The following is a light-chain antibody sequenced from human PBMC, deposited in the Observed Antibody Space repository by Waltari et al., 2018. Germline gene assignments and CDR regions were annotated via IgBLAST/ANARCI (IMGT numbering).Light chain of an antibody. CDR3: YSSDSTGLRV. CDR2: EDT. J-gene: IGLJ1*01. CDR1: AFPRKY. Sequence: SSELTQTPSVSVSPGQTARITCSGHAFPRKYAYWFQQKSGQAPRMVIYEDTKRPSWIPERFSGSSSGTVATLTITGAQVDDEADYYCYSSDSTGLRVFGGGTTVVVL. V-gene: IGLV3-10*01.